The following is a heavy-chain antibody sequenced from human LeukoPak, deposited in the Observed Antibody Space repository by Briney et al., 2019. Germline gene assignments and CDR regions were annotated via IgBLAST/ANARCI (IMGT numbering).Heavy chain of an antibody. V-gene: IGHV3-23*01. CDR2: ISGSGGST. Sequence: SGGSLRLSCAASGFTFSSYAMSWVRQAPGKGLEWVSAISGSGGSTYYADSVKGRFTISRDNSKNTLYLQMNSLRAEDTAVYYCAKRVGSSSCCDPFDYWGQGTLVTVSS. D-gene: IGHD6-13*01. J-gene: IGHJ4*02. CDR1: GFTFSSYA. CDR3: AKRVGSSSCCDPFDY.